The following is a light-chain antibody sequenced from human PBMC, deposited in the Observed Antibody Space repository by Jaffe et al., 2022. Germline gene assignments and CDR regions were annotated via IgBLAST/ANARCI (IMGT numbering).Light chain of an antibody. V-gene: IGLV1-47*01. CDR2: RNN. CDR1: SSNIGSNY. CDR3: ASWDDSLSGVV. Sequence: QSVLTQPPSASGTPGQRVTISCSGSSSNIGSNYVYWYQQLPGTAPKLLIYRNNQRPSGVPDRFSGSKSGTSASLAISGLRSADEADYYCASWDDSLSGVVFGGGTKLTVL. J-gene: IGLJ2*01.